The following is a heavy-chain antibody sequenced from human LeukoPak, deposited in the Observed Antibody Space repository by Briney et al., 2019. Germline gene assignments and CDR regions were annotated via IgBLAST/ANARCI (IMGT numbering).Heavy chain of an antibody. Sequence: GGSLRLSCEASGFTFSNYWMNWVRQAPGKGLEWVANIKQDGSEKSYVDSVKGRFTISRDNAKNSLYLQMNSLSAEDTAVYYCARGYSSSLGDWGQGTLVTVSS. CDR3: ARGYSSSLGD. CDR1: GFTFSNYW. J-gene: IGHJ4*02. CDR2: IKQDGSEK. D-gene: IGHD2-2*01. V-gene: IGHV3-7*04.